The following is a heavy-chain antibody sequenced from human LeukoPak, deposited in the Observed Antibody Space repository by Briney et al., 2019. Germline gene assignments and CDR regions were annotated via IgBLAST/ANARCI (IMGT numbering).Heavy chain of an antibody. Sequence: GGSLRLSCAASGFTFSSYSMDWVRQAPGKGLEWVSSISSSSSYIYYADSVKGRFTISRDNAKNSLYLQMNSLRAEDTAVYYCARLYQSSRFDPWGQGTLVTVSS. CDR2: ISSSSSYI. J-gene: IGHJ5*02. V-gene: IGHV3-21*01. D-gene: IGHD2-2*01. CDR1: GFTFSSYS. CDR3: ARLYQSSRFDP.